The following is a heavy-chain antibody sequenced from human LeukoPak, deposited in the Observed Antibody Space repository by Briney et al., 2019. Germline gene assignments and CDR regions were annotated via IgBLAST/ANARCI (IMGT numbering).Heavy chain of an antibody. CDR3: AKDRGGSYTLSLDY. CDR2: IKDDGSEK. V-gene: IGHV3-7*03. Sequence: GGSLRLSCAASGFTFSNYWIHWVRQAPGKGLEWVAGIKDDGSEKYYVDPVKGRFTISRDNAKNSLYLQMNSLRAEDTAVYYCAKDRGGSYTLSLDYWGQGTLVTVSS. D-gene: IGHD1-26*01. CDR1: GFTFSNYW. J-gene: IGHJ4*02.